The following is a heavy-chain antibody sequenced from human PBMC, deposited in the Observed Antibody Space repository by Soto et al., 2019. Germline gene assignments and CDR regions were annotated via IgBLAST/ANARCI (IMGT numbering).Heavy chain of an antibody. V-gene: IGHV1-18*01. CDR3: ARHHGPTTAENWFDP. D-gene: IGHD6-13*01. CDR1: GYTVFTYG. Sequence: ASVKVSCKASGYTVFTYGISWVRQAPGQGLEWMGWISTYSGDTKYAQKFQGRVTMTTDTSTTTAYLELRSRRSDDTAVYYCARHHGPTTAENWFDPWGQGTLGTASS. CDR2: ISTYSGDT. J-gene: IGHJ5*02.